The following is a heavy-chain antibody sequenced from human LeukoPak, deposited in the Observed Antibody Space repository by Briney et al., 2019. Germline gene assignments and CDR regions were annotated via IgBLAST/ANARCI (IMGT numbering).Heavy chain of an antibody. Sequence: SETLSLTCAVSGGSISSSTWWRWVRQPPGKGLEWIGEINHSGSTDYNPSLKSRVTISVDKSDNQFSLKLNSVTAADTAVYYCARKQWLAVADWGQGTLVTVSS. CDR2: INHSGST. V-gene: IGHV4-4*02. CDR1: GGSISSSTW. J-gene: IGHJ4*02. CDR3: ARKQWLAVAD. D-gene: IGHD6-19*01.